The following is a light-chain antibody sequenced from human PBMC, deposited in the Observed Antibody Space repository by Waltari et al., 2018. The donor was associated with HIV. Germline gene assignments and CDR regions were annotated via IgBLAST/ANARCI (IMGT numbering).Light chain of an antibody. CDR3: CSYAGNYISV. V-gene: IGLV2-11*01. Sequence: QSALTQPRSVSGSPGESVTISCTVTRSDVGGYNYVSWYQQHPGKAPKLLIFGVNKRTAGVTDRFSGSKSGNAASLTISGLRADDEADYYCCSYAGNYISVFGGGSKLTV. J-gene: IGLJ2*01. CDR2: GVN. CDR1: RSDVGGYNY.